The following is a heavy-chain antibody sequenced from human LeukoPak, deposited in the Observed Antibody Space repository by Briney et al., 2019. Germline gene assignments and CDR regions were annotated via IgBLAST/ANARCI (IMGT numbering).Heavy chain of an antibody. D-gene: IGHD2-8*01. V-gene: IGHV3-48*01. CDR1: GFTFGIYA. CDR3: AKYAYYYYMDV. CDR2: IGPSGSNI. J-gene: IGHJ6*03. Sequence: GGSLRLSCAASGFTFGIYAMNWVRQAPGKGLEWVSYIGPSGSNIYYADSVKGRFTISRDNAKDSLYLQMNSLRAEDTAVYYCAKYAYYYYMDVWGKGTTVTVSS.